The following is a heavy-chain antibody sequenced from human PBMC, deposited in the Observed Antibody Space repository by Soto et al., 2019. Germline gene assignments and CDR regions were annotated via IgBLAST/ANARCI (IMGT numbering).Heavy chain of an antibody. CDR2: IRSDGIET. CDR1: GLTFSISW. D-gene: IGHD6-6*01. V-gene: IGHV3-7*01. CDR3: AENPRRLNS. Sequence: EVQLVESGGGLVQPGGSLRLSCAASGLTFSISWMNWVRQAPGKGLEWVAYIRSDGIETNYVDSVKGRFTISRDNAKNSLFLQMNSLRAEDTAVYYCAENPRRLNSWGQGTLVTVSS. J-gene: IGHJ4*02.